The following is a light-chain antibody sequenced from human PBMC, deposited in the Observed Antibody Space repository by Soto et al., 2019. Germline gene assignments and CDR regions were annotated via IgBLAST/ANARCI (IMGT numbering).Light chain of an antibody. Sequence: EIVLTQSPATLSLSPGERATLSCRASQSVSSYLAWYQQKPGQAPRLLIYDASNRATGIPARFSGSGSGTALTLTISSLEPEDFAVYYCPQRSNWPPYTFGQGTKLELK. CDR3: PQRSNWPPYT. CDR2: DAS. V-gene: IGKV3-11*01. J-gene: IGKJ2*01. CDR1: QSVSSY.